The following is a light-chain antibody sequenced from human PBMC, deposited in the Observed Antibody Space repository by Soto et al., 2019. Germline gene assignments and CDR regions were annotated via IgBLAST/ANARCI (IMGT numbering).Light chain of an antibody. CDR1: HSVSSSS. CDR2: TAS. J-gene: IGKJ2*01. Sequence: EIVFTQSPGTVSLSPGERATLSCRANHSVSSSSLAWYQQRPGQAPRLLIFTASSRATGTPDRFSGSGSGTDFTLTISRLEPEDFAVYYCQLYGSSPPYIFGPGTKVDIK. V-gene: IGKV3-20*01. CDR3: QLYGSSPPYI.